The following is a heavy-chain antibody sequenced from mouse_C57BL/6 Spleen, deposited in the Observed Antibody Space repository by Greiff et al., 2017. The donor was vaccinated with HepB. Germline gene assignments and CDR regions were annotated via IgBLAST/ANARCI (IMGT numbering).Heavy chain of an antibody. J-gene: IGHJ1*03. V-gene: IGHV2-5*01. D-gene: IGHD1-1*01. CDR3: AKNLGSSPGYFDV. CDR2: IWRGGST. CDR1: GFSLTSYG. Sequence: VQLQQSGPGLVQPSQSLSITCTVSGFSLTSYGVHWVRQSPGKGLEWLGVIWRGGSTDYNAAFMSRLSITKDNSKRQVFFKMNSLQADDTAIYYCAKNLGSSPGYFDVWGTGTTVTVSS.